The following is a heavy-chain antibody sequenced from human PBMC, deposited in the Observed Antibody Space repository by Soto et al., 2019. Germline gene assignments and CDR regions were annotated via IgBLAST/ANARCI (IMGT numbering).Heavy chain of an antibody. CDR3: ARALRSRGDLRYFDWLLYAGWFDP. J-gene: IGHJ5*02. CDR2: ISAYNGNT. D-gene: IGHD3-9*01. CDR1: GYTFTSYG. Sequence: QVQLVQSGAEVKKPGASVKVSCKASGYTFTSYGISWVRQAPGQGLEWMGWISAYNGNTNYAQKLQGRVTMTTDTTKSPAXXEXRXXRADDTAVYYCARALRSRGDLRYFDWLLYAGWFDPWGEGTLVAVSS. V-gene: IGHV1-18*01.